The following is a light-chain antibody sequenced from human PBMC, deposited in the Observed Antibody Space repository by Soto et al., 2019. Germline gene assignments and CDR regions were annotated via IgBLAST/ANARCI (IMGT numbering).Light chain of an antibody. CDR1: QTVRRNF. V-gene: IGKV3D-20*01. J-gene: IGKJ1*01. CDR3: HHYGTSPWT. CDR2: DAS. Sequence: EVVLTQSPAILPLSPGERATLSCGASQTVRRNFLAWYQKRPGLAPRLLIYDASSRATGIPDRFSGSGSRTEFTLTISRLEPEDVAVYYCHHYGTSPWTFGQGTKVESK.